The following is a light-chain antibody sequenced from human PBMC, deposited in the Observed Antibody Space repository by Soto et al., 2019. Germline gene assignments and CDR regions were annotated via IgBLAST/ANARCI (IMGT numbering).Light chain of an antibody. CDR1: QDITNY. CDR3: QQYDILPA. Sequence: DIQMTQSPSSLSASVGDRVTITCQASQDITNYLNWYQQKPGKAPKLLIYDASNLESGVPSRFIGSGSGTDFTFTISSLQPEDVASYYCQQYDILPAFGPATKVDIK. CDR2: DAS. J-gene: IGKJ3*01. V-gene: IGKV1-33*01.